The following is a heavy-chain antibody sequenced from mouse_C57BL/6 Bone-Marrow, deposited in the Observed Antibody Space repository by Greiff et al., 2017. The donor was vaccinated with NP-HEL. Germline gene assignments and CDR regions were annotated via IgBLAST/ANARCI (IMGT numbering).Heavy chain of an antibody. Sequence: VKLVESGAELVKPGASVKMSCKASGYTFTSYWITWVKQRPGQGLEWIGDIYPGSGSTNYNEKFKSKATLTVDTSSSTAYMQLSSLTSEDSAVYYCARNYYGSSIYWYFDVWGTGTTVTVSS. J-gene: IGHJ1*03. CDR1: GYTFTSYW. CDR3: ARNYYGSSIYWYFDV. V-gene: IGHV1-55*01. CDR2: IYPGSGST. D-gene: IGHD1-1*01.